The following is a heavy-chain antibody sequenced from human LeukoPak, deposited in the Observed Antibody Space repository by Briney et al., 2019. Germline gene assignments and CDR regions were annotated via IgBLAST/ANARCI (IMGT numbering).Heavy chain of an antibody. CDR1: GFTFSSYD. CDR3: ARGSSIWESYGSGSYRPPAYYYYGMDV. J-gene: IGHJ6*02. CDR2: IGTAGDT. D-gene: IGHD3-10*01. Sequence: GGSLRLSCAASGFTFSSYDMHWVRQATGKGLKWVSAIGTAGDTYYPGSVKGRFTISRENAKNSLYLQMNSLRAGDTAVYYCARGSSIWESYGSGSYRPPAYYYYGMDVWGQGTTVTVSS. V-gene: IGHV3-13*01.